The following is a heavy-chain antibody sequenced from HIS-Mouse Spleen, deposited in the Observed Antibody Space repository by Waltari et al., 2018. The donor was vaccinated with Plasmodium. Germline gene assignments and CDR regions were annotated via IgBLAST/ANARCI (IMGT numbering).Heavy chain of an antibody. J-gene: IGHJ4*02. CDR1: GGSFSGYY. CDR3: ARAYYDFWSGYRFDY. Sequence: QVQLQQWGAGLLKPSETLSLTCAVYGGSFSGYYWSWIRQPPGKGLEWIGEINHSGSTNDTPSRKSRVTISVDTSKNQFSLKRSSVTAADTAVYYCARAYYDFWSGYRFDYWGQGTLVTVSS. V-gene: IGHV4-34*01. D-gene: IGHD3-3*01. CDR2: INHSGST.